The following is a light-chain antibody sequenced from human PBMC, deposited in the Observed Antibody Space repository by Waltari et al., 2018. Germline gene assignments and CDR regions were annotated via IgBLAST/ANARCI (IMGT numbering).Light chain of an antibody. CDR1: QNITSY. CDR2: AAS. CDR3: QQSYTTPRT. Sequence: DIQMTQFPSSLSAAVGDRVTITCRARQNITSYLGWYQQKPGEAPTVLIYAASSLQSGVPSRISGSGSGTDFTLNISGLQPEDFATYYCQQSYTTPRTFGQGTKVKI. V-gene: IGKV1-39*01. J-gene: IGKJ1*01.